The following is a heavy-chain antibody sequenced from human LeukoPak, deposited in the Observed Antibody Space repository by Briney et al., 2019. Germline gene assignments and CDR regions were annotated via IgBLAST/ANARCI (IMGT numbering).Heavy chain of an antibody. D-gene: IGHD4-11*01. CDR2: IYYSGST. CDR1: GGSISSYY. Sequence: PSETLSLTCTVSGGSISSYYWSWIRQPPGKGLEWIGYIYYSGSTNYNPSLKSRVTISVDTSKNQFSLKLTSVTAADTAVYYCARAEMTRTFDIWGQGTMVTVSS. CDR3: ARAEMTRTFDI. V-gene: IGHV4-59*12. J-gene: IGHJ3*02.